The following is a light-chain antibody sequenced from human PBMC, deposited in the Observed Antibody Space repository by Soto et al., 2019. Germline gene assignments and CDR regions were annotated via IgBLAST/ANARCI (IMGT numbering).Light chain of an antibody. J-gene: IGLJ1*01. V-gene: IGLV1-51*01. CDR3: GTWDDSLVSYV. CDR2: DNN. CDR1: SSNIGNNY. Sequence: QSVLTQPPSVSAAPGQKVTISCSGSSSNIGNNYVSWYQQLPGTAPKLLIYDNNKRPSGIPDRFSGSKSGTSATLVITGLQTGDEADYYCGTWDDSLVSYVFGTGTKVTVL.